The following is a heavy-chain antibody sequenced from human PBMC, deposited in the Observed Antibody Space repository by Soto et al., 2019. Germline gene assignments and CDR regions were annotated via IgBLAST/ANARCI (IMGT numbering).Heavy chain of an antibody. Sequence: ASVKVSCKASGDTFTDYHMHWVRQAPGHGLEWMGMINLSDGTTTSPQKFQGRLTMTSDASTTTVYMELSSLRSEDTAVYYCARGTWFGESIFDFWGQGPRVTVSS. CDR2: INLSDGTT. CDR3: ARGTWFGESIFDF. J-gene: IGHJ4*02. V-gene: IGHV1-46*01. CDR1: GDTFTDYH. D-gene: IGHD3-10*01.